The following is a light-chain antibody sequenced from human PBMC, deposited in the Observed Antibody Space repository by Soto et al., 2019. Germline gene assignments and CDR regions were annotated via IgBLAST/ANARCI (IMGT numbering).Light chain of an antibody. V-gene: IGLV1-47*01. J-gene: IGLJ3*02. Sequence: QAVVTQPPSASGTPGQRVTISCSGSSSNIGSNYVYWYQHLPGTAPKVLIYKNSHRPSAVPDRISGSKSATSASLAISGLRSEDEAHYYCAVWDDSLSGVVFGGGTKLTVL. CDR2: KNS. CDR3: AVWDDSLSGVV. CDR1: SSNIGSNY.